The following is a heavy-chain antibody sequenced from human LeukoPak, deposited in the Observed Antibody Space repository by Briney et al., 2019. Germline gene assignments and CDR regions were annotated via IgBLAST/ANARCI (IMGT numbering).Heavy chain of an antibody. J-gene: IGHJ6*02. CDR1: GGSISSGGYS. D-gene: IGHD2-15*01. CDR2: IYHSGST. V-gene: IGHV4-30-2*01. Sequence: SQTLSLTCAVSGGSISSGGYSWRWIRQPPGKGLEWIGYIYHSGSTYYNPSLKSRVTISVDRSKNQFSLKLSSVTAADTAVYYCARGNCSGGSCYSNYYYGMDVWGQGTTVTVS. CDR3: ARGNCSGGSCYSNYYYGMDV.